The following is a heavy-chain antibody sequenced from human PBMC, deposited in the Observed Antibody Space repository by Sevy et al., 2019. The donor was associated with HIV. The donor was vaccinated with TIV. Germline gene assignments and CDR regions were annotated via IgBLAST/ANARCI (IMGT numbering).Heavy chain of an antibody. Sequence: SETLSLTCTVSGGSISSGGYYWSWIRQHPGKGLEWIGYIYYSGSTYYNPSLKSRVTISVDTSKNQFSLKLSSVTAADTAVYYCARRPCSSTSCPLDYWGQGTLITVSS. CDR1: GGSISSGGYY. CDR2: IYYSGST. V-gene: IGHV4-31*03. D-gene: IGHD2-2*01. J-gene: IGHJ4*02. CDR3: ARRPCSSTSCPLDY.